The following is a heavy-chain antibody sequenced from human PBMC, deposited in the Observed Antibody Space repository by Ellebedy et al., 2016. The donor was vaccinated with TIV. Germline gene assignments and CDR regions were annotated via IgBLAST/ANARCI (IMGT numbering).Heavy chain of an antibody. J-gene: IGHJ6*02. D-gene: IGHD1-14*01. V-gene: IGHV3-15*01. Sequence: GGSLRLSCAASGFTFSNAWMSWVRQAPGKGLEWVGRIKSKTDGGTTDYAAPVKGRFTISRDDSKNTLYLQMNSLRAEDTAVYYCARYGYNYGMDVWGQGTTVTVSS. CDR1: GFTFSNAW. CDR2: IKSKTDGGTT. CDR3: ARYGYNYGMDV.